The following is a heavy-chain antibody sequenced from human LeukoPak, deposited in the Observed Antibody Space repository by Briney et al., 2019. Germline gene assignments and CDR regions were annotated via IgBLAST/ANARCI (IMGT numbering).Heavy chain of an antibody. CDR2: IKQDGSEK. J-gene: IGHJ4*02. Sequence: PGGSERLSCAASGFTFSSYWMSWVRQAPGKGLEWVANIKQDGSEKYYVDSVKGRFTISRDNSKNTLYLQMSSLRAEDTAVYYCAKDWGSYNGVGFDYWGQGTLVTVSS. CDR3: AKDWGSYNGVGFDY. CDR1: GFTFSSYW. V-gene: IGHV3-7*03. D-gene: IGHD1-26*01.